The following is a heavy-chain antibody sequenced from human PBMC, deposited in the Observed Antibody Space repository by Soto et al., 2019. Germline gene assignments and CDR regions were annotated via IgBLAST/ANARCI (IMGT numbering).Heavy chain of an antibody. D-gene: IGHD3-22*01. V-gene: IGHV3-49*03. CDR3: TREGGDYYDSSGANYDAFDI. Sequence: QPXASLRLSCTASGFTFGDYAMSWFRQAPGKGLEWVGFIRSKAYGGTTEYAASVKGRFTISRDDSKSIAYLQMNSLKTEDTAVYYCTREGGDYYDSSGANYDAFDIWGQGTMVTVSS. CDR2: IRSKAYGGTT. J-gene: IGHJ3*02. CDR1: GFTFGDYA.